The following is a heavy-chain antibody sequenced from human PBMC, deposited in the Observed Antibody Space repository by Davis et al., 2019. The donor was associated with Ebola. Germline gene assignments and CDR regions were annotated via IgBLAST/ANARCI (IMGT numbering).Heavy chain of an antibody. CDR3: ARGREDYLDY. CDR2: ISSDGRNK. D-gene: IGHD1-26*01. V-gene: IGHV3-30*03. J-gene: IGHJ4*02. CDR1: GLSFSSYG. Sequence: GESPKIACAGSGLSFSSYGIHWVRQAPGKGLEWVAAISSDGRNKHYADSVRGRVVISRDTSKDTLYLPMSGLRAEDTAVYYCARGREDYLDYWGQGTLVTVSS.